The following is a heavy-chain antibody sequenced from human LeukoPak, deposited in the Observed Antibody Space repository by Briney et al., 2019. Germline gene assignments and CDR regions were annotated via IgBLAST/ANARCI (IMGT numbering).Heavy chain of an antibody. Sequence: GGSLRLSCAASGFTFNNYGMHWVRQAPGKGLVWVSRINTGGSNTHYADSVSGRFTISRDNSKSTLYLQMNSLRAEDTAMYYCATELIRGVITVDYWGQGTLVTVSS. D-gene: IGHD3-10*01. CDR1: GFTFNNYG. CDR3: ATELIRGVITVDY. J-gene: IGHJ4*02. CDR2: INTGGSNT. V-gene: IGHV3-74*01.